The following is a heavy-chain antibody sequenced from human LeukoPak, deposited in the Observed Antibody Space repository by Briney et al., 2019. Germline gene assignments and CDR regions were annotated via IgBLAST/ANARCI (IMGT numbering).Heavy chain of an antibody. Sequence: TLSLTCSVSGGSTSTYYWNWIRKPPGKGLEWIGYIYYSGSTNFNPSLKSRVTISVDTSKSQFSLKLGSVTAADTAVYYCARGLTAAGTGFDYWGQGTLVTVSS. CDR2: IYYSGST. CDR1: GGSTSTYY. V-gene: IGHV4-59*01. J-gene: IGHJ4*02. CDR3: ARGLTAAGTGFDY. D-gene: IGHD6-13*01.